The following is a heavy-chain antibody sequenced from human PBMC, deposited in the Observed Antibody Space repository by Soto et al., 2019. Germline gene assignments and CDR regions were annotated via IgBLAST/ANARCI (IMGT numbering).Heavy chain of an antibody. V-gene: IGHV3-30-3*01. Sequence: QVQLVESGGGVVQPGRSLRLSCAASGFTFSNYAMHWVRQAPGKGLEWVAVISYDGSNKYYADSVKGRFTISRDNSKNTLYLQMNSLRAEDTAVYYCARDNVGYYYYYGMDVWGQGTTATVSS. CDR2: ISYDGSNK. CDR1: GFTFSNYA. CDR3: ARDNVGYYYYYGMDV. J-gene: IGHJ6*02.